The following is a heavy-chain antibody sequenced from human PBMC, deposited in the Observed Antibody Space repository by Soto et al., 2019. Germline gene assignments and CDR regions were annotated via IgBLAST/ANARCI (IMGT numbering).Heavy chain of an antibody. CDR2: ISSSSSYI. D-gene: IGHD3-9*01. J-gene: IGHJ5*02. CDR1: GFTFSSYS. CDR3: ASSPHYDILTGYYLLNNWFDP. Sequence: EVQLVESGGGLVKPGWSLRLSCAASGFTFSSYSMNWVRQAPGKGLEWVSSISSSSSYIYYADSVKGRFTISRDNAKNSLYLQMNSLRAEDTAVYYCASSPHYDILTGYYLLNNWFDPWGQGTLVTVSS. V-gene: IGHV3-21*01.